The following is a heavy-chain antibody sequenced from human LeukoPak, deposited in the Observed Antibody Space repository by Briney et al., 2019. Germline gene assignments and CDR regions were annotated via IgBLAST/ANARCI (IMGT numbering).Heavy chain of an antibody. CDR1: GGSISSYY. CDR3: ARHDTSYCGGDCYSYYFGY. V-gene: IGHV4-59*08. CDR2: IYYSGST. D-gene: IGHD2-21*02. Sequence: SETLSLTCTVSGGSISSYYWSWIRQPPGKGLEWIGYIYYSGSTNYNPSLKSRVTISVDTSKNQFSLKLSSVTAADTAVYYCARHDTSYCGGDCYSYYFGYWGQGTLVTVSS. J-gene: IGHJ4*02.